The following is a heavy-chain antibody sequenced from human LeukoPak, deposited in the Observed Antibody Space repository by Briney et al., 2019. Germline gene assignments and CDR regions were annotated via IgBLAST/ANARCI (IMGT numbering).Heavy chain of an antibody. J-gene: IGHJ5*02. V-gene: IGHV3-66*02. CDR3: ASSSWSRSNWFDP. Sequence: PGGSLRLSCAASGFTVSSNSMTWVRQAPGKGLEWVSVIYSGGTTYYADSVKGRFTISRDNSKNTLYLQMNNLRLEDTAVYYCASSSWSRSNWFDPWGQGTLVTVSS. CDR1: GFTVSSNS. CDR2: IYSGGTT. D-gene: IGHD6-13*01.